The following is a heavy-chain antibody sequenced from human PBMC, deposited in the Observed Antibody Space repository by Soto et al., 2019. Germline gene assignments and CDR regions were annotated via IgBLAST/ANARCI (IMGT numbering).Heavy chain of an antibody. D-gene: IGHD3-16*01. CDR1: GGSTSSDNY. V-gene: IGHV4-30-4*01. J-gene: IGHJ4*02. Sequence: SETLSLTCTVSGGSTSSDNYWSWIRQPPRKGLEWIGHIYYSGNTDYNPSLKSRLAISIDTSKNQFSLKLSSVTAADTAVYFCAREGGESSDGLYYFDSWGQGSLVTVSS. CDR2: IYYSGNT. CDR3: AREGGESSDGLYYFDS.